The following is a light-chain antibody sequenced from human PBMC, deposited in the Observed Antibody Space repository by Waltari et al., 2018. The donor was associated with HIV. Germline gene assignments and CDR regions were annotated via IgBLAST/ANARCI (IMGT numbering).Light chain of an antibody. CDR3: GAWDNSLGGVV. CDR2: ETN. Sequence: QSVLTQPPSVSAAPGQQVTISCSGSSSNIGRNSVARYQHLPGTAPKIVIYETNKRPAGIPDRFSGSKSGTSGTLYSTGLQTGDEADYYCGAWDNSLGGVVFGGGTKLTVL. V-gene: IGLV1-51*02. CDR1: SSNIGRNS. J-gene: IGLJ2*01.